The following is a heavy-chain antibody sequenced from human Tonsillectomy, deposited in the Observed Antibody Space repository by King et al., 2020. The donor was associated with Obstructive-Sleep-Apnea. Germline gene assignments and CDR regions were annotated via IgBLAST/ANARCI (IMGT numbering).Heavy chain of an antibody. CDR3: ARTPIAATGSHG. Sequence: QLQLQESGPGLVKPSETLSLTCSVSGGSIGSSGYYWGWIRQPPGKGLEWIGSIYYSGSTYYNPSLQSRVTVSVDTSKNQFSLKLTSVTAADTAVYYCARTPIAATGSHGWGQGTLVTVSS. D-gene: IGHD6-13*01. V-gene: IGHV4-39*07. J-gene: IGHJ4*02. CDR1: GGSIGSSGYY. CDR2: IYYSGST.